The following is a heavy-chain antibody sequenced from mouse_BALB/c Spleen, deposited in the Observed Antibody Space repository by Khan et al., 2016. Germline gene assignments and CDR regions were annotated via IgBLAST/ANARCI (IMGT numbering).Heavy chain of an antibody. V-gene: IGHV6-6*02. CDR1: GFTFSNYW. CDR2: IRLKSNNYAT. J-gene: IGHJ3*01. CDR3: TRQLGLAY. Sequence: EVKLEESGGGLVQPGGSMKLSCVASGFTFSNYWMNWVRQSPEKGLEWVAEIRLKSNNYATHYAESVKGRFTISRDDSKSSVYLQMNNLRAEDTGMYYCTRQLGLAYWGQGTLVTVSA. D-gene: IGHD3-1*01.